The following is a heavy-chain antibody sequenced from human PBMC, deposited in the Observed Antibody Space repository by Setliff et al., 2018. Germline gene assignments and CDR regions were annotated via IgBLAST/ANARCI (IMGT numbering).Heavy chain of an antibody. Sequence: SETLSLTCIVSGVSVSRHYWSWIRQPPGKTLEWIGYIYTGGSTTYNPSLKSRVTLSLDTSKNHLSLNLTSVTAADTAVYYCVRDVWGAGTGWFDPWGLGILVTVSS. D-gene: IGHD1-1*01. CDR3: VRDVWGAGTGWFDP. J-gene: IGHJ5*02. CDR1: GVSVSRHY. CDR2: IYTGGST. V-gene: IGHV4-4*08.